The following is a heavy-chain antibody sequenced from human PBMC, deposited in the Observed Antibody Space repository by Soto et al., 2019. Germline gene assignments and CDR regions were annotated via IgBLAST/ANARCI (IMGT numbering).Heavy chain of an antibody. Sequence: GGSLRLSCAASGFSFNTHSMNWVRQAPGKGLEWVSYISSAGSTIYYADSVKGRFTISRDNAKNSLYLQMNSLRAEDTAVYYCARPYLEYSSLDAFDIWGQGTMVTVSS. D-gene: IGHD6-13*01. V-gene: IGHV3-48*04. J-gene: IGHJ3*02. CDR3: ARPYLEYSSLDAFDI. CDR1: GFSFNTHS. CDR2: ISSAGSTI.